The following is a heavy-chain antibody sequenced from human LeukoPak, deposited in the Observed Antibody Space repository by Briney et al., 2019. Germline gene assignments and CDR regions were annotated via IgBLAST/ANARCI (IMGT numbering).Heavy chain of an antibody. V-gene: IGHV2-5*01. D-gene: IGHD3-22*01. Sequence: ESGPTLVKPTQTLTLTCTFSGFSLSTSGVSVGWIRQPPGKALEWLALIYWNDDKRYSPSLKSRLTITKDTSKNQVVLTMTNMDPVDTATYYCAHRTAPNYYDSPQFDPWGQGTLVTVSS. J-gene: IGHJ5*02. CDR2: IYWNDDK. CDR3: AHRTAPNYYDSPQFDP. CDR1: GFSLSTSGVS.